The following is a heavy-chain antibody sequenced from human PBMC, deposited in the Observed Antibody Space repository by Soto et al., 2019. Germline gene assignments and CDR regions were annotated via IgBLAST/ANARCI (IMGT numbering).Heavy chain of an antibody. CDR3: AHKGGRGAGMDV. J-gene: IGHJ6*02. CDR2: IYWDGGK. CDR1: GFSLSTSGVG. V-gene: IGHV2-5*02. D-gene: IGHD2-15*01. Sequence: QITLKESGPTLVKPTQTRTVTCTFSGFSLSTSGVGVAWIRQPPGKALEWLALIYWDGGKRYSPFLKSRLTITKDNSENQVVLTLTNMDPVDTATYYCAHKGGRGAGMDVWGQGTTVTVSS.